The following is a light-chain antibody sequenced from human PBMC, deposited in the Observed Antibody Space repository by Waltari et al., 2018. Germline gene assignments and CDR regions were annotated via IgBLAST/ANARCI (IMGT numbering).Light chain of an antibody. CDR2: ETR. CDR1: EWGYRY. Sequence: SYDLTQPPSVSVSPGQTASITCVGVEWGYRYVSWYQQRPGHCPVMVISETRRRPSGIPERFSGSDSGNTATLTISGTQAMDEADYYCQAWDSNTVIFGGGTKLTVL. V-gene: IGLV3-1*01. J-gene: IGLJ2*01. CDR3: QAWDSNTVI.